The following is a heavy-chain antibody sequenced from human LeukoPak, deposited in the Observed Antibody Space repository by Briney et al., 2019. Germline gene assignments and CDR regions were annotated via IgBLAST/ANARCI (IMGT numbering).Heavy chain of an antibody. Sequence: ASVKVSCKASGYTFTSYYMHRVRQAPGQGLEWIGIINPSGGSTSYAQKFQGRVTMTRDTSTSTVYMELSSLRSEDTAVYYCARECITIFGVVNGIDYGMDVWGQGTTVTVSS. D-gene: IGHD3-3*01. CDR3: ARECITIFGVVNGIDYGMDV. CDR1: GYTFTSYY. J-gene: IGHJ6*02. V-gene: IGHV1-46*01. CDR2: INPSGGST.